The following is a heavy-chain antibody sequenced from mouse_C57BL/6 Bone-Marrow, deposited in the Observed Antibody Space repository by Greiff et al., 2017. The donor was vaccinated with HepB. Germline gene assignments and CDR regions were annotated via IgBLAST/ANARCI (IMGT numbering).Heavy chain of an antibody. CDR2: IRSKSNNYAT. V-gene: IGHV10-1*01. D-gene: IGHD2-3*01. CDR3: VGLWDGYYDAMDY. J-gene: IGHJ4*01. Sequence: EVHLVESGGGLVQPKGSLKLSCAASGFSFNTYAMNWVRQAPGKGLEWVARIRSKSNNYATYYADSVKDRFTISRDDSETMLYLQMNNLKTEDTAMYYCVGLWDGYYDAMDYWGQGTSVTVSS. CDR1: GFSFNTYA.